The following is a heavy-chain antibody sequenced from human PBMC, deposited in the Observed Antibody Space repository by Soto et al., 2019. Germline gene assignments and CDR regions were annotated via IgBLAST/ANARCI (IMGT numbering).Heavy chain of an antibody. Sequence: PSQTLSLTCAISGDSVSSNTAAWNWIRSSPSRGLKWLGRTYYRSNWRHDYAVSVKSRITVSPDTSKNHFSLQLNSVTPDDTAVYYCARCVAGRGFDLWGQGTLVTVSS. CDR2: TYYRSNWRH. D-gene: IGHD6-19*01. J-gene: IGHJ4*02. CDR1: GDSVSSNTAA. CDR3: ARCVAGRGFDL. V-gene: IGHV6-1*01.